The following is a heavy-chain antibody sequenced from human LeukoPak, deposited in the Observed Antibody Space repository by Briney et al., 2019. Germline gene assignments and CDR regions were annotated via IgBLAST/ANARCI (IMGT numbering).Heavy chain of an antibody. D-gene: IGHD2-2*01. CDR1: GFTFNNNA. CDR2: INGGGDAT. V-gene: IGHV3-23*01. CDR3: ARCTASCYANAFDV. Sequence: PGGSLRLSCAPSGFTFNNNAMSWVRQAPGKGLEWVSAINGGGDATEYADSVKGRFTISRDNSKNTLYLQMNSLRPEDTAVYYCARCTASCYANAFDVWGQGTLLTVSS. J-gene: IGHJ3*01.